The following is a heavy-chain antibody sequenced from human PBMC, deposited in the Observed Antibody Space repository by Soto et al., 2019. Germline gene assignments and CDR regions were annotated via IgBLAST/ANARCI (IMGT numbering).Heavy chain of an antibody. V-gene: IGHV4-39*01. J-gene: IGHJ5*02. CDR3: AVVDSTGNWFDP. CDR1: GGSISSSDFY. CDR2: MYYSGTT. Sequence: QLQLQESGPGLVKPSETLSLTCTVSGGSISSSDFYWGWLRQPPGKGLDFIGSMYYSGTTYYNPSLKNRITISVDTSKNQFSLKLISVTAPDTAVYYCAVVDSTGNWFDPWGQGALVTVSS. D-gene: IGHD3-22*01.